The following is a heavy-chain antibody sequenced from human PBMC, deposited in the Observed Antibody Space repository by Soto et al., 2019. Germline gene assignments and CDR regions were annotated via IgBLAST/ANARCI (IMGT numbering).Heavy chain of an antibody. J-gene: IGHJ3*02. CDR2: INAGNGNT. CDR3: ARDYYDSSGRALSAFDI. Sequence: ASVKVSCKASGYTFTSYAMHWVRQAPGQRLEWMGWINAGNGNTKYSQKFQGRVTITRDTSASTAYMELSSLRSEDTAVYYCARDYYDSSGRALSAFDIWGQGTMVTV. V-gene: IGHV1-3*01. CDR1: GYTFTSYA. D-gene: IGHD3-22*01.